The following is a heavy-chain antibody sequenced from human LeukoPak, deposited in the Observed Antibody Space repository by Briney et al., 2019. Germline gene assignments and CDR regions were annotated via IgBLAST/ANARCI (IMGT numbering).Heavy chain of an antibody. CDR1: GYTFTTYE. CDR3: TRGPRSDP. V-gene: IGHV1-8*01. Sequence: GASVKVSCKTSGYTFTTYEINWVRQAAGQGLEWMGWMHPNSGSIDYAQKFQGRVTMTRDTSTNTAYVELSSLRSEDTAVYYCTRGPRSDPWGQGTLVIVSS. CDR2: MHPNSGSI. J-gene: IGHJ5*02.